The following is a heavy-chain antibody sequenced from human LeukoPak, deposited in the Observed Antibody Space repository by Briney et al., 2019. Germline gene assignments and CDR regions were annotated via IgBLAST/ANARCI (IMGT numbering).Heavy chain of an antibody. CDR3: ARDYGDYAYYYYYCMDV. D-gene: IGHD4-17*01. Sequence: PSETLSLTCTVSGGSISSYYWSWIRQPAGKGLEWIGRIYTSGSTNYNPSLKSRVTMSVDTSKNQFSLKLSSVTAADTAVYYCARDYGDYAYYYYYCMDVWGKGTTVTVSS. V-gene: IGHV4-4*07. CDR2: IYTSGST. CDR1: GGSISSYY. J-gene: IGHJ6*03.